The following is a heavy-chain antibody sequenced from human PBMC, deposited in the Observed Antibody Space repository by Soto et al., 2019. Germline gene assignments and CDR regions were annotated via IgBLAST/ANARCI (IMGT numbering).Heavy chain of an antibody. V-gene: IGHV3-23*01. CDR3: AKDVGMVGSTSRAFDM. J-gene: IGHJ3*02. CDR1: EFSFSSHA. Sequence: PGGSLRLSCVASEFSFSSHAMNWVRQAPGKGLEWVSVISGSGGNSYYADSVKGRFTISRDNSKNTLFLLINNLRAEDTALYHCAKDVGMVGSTSRAFDMWGQGAMVTVSS. D-gene: IGHD1-26*01. CDR2: ISGSGGNS.